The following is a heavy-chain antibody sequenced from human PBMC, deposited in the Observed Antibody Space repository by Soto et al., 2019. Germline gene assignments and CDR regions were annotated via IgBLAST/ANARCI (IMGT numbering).Heavy chain of an antibody. CDR1: GFTFSSYG. D-gene: IGHD5-18*01. CDR2: ISYDGSNK. Sequence: QVQLVESGGGVVQPGRSLRLSCAASGFTFSSYGMHWVRQAPGKGLEWVAVISYDGSNKYYGDSVKGRFTISRDNSKNTLYLQLNSLRAEDTAVYYCAKERRYSFDAFDIWGPGTMVTVSS. CDR3: AKERRYSFDAFDI. J-gene: IGHJ3*02. V-gene: IGHV3-30*18.